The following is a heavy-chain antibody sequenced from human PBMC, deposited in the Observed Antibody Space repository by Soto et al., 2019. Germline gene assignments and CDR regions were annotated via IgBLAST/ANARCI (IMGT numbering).Heavy chain of an antibody. Sequence: EVQLLQSGGGLVQPGGSRRLSCAASGYSVSTYAMSWVRPAPGKGLEWVPAISGSGATTFYADSMKGRFTISRDNSRDTLYLPMNSLIAEDTAVYVCAREQCSLLDRYCADGAVDWVDPWGRGTLVTVSS. D-gene: IGHD2-8*01. CDR2: ISGSGATT. J-gene: IGHJ5*02. CDR3: AREQCSLLDRYCADGAVDWVDP. V-gene: IGHV3-23*01. CDR1: GYSVSTYA.